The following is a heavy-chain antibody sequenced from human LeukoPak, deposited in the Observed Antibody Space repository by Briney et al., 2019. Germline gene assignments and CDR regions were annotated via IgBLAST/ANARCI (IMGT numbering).Heavy chain of an antibody. CDR2: IYYSGST. Sequence: SETLSLNCTVSGGSISSYYGSWIRQPPGQGLEWIGYIYYSGSTNYNPYLKSRVTISVDTSKNQFSLRLSSVTAADTAVYYCARHRGLSSGWYGGDFDYWGQGTLVTVCS. J-gene: IGHJ4*02. CDR3: ARHRGLSSGWYGGDFDY. D-gene: IGHD6-19*01. CDR1: GGSISSYY. V-gene: IGHV4-59*08.